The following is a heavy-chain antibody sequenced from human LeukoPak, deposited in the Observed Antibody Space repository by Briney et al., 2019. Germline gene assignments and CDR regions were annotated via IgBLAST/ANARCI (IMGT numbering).Heavy chain of an antibody. V-gene: IGHV1-18*01. D-gene: IGHD3-3*01. CDR1: GYTFTSYG. Sequence: GASVKVSCKASGYTFTSYGISWVRQAPGQGLEWMGWISAYNGNTNYAQKLQGGVTMTTDTSTSTAYMELRSLRSDDTAVYYCARGIQNYDFWSGYYSPHDAFDIWGKGTMVTVSS. J-gene: IGHJ3*02. CDR2: ISAYNGNT. CDR3: ARGIQNYDFWSGYYSPHDAFDI.